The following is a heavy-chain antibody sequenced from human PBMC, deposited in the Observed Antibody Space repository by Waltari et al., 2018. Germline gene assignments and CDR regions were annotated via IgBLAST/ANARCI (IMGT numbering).Heavy chain of an antibody. D-gene: IGHD2-15*01. J-gene: IGHJ4*02. V-gene: IGHV1-24*01. CDR2: VNQEDGEI. CDR3: ATSNSGGRRGFDY. Sequence: QVQLEQSGAEVKKPGASMKVSCKVSGYALSELSMHWVRQAPGEGLEWWGGVNQEDGEIIYAQKCRCRVTMTEDTSTETVYMDLSSLRSEDTAVYYCATSNSGGRRGFDYGGQGTLVTVSS. CDR1: GYALSELS.